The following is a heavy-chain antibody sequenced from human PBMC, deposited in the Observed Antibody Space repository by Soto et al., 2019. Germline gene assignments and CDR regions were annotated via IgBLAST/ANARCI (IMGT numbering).Heavy chain of an antibody. V-gene: IGHV3-21*01. J-gene: IGHJ6*03. CDR3: ARVSRAGLAAAGNYYYYYMDV. D-gene: IGHD6-13*01. CDR1: GFTFSSYA. Sequence: GGSLRLSCAASGFTFSSYAMSWVRQAPGKGLEWVSSISSSSSCIYYADSVKGRFTISRDNAKNSLYLQMNSLRAEDTAVYYCARVSRAGLAAAGNYYYYYMDVWGKGTTVTVSS. CDR2: ISSSSSCI.